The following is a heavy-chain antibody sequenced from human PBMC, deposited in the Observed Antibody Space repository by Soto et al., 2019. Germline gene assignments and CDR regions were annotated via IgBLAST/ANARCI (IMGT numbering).Heavy chain of an antibody. J-gene: IGHJ6*02. CDR1: GFTFSSYA. Sequence: HPGGSLRLSCAASGFTFSSYAMSWVRQAPGKGLEWVSSISGSGGSTYYADSVKGRFTISRDNSKNTLYLQMNSLRAEDTAVYYCAKVGRDCSSTSCSPGYYYYGMDVWGQGTTVTVSS. V-gene: IGHV3-23*01. CDR3: AKVGRDCSSTSCSPGYYYYGMDV. D-gene: IGHD2-2*01. CDR2: ISGSGGST.